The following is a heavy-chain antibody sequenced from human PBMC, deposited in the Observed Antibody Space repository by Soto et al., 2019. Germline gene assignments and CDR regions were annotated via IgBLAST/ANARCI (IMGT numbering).Heavy chain of an antibody. CDR3: ARTRYYYDSSGPWAFDI. J-gene: IGHJ3*02. D-gene: IGHD3-22*01. CDR1: GYTFPSYY. CDR2: INPSGGST. Sequence: ASVKVSCKASGYTFPSYYMHWVRQAPGQGLEWMGIINPSGGSTSYAQKFQGRVTMTRDTSTSTVYMELSSLRSEDTAVYYCARTRYYYDSSGPWAFDIWGQGTMVTVSS. V-gene: IGHV1-46*01.